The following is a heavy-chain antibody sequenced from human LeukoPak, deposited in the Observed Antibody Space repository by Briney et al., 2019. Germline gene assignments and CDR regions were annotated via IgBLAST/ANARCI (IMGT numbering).Heavy chain of an antibody. CDR2: IIPIFGTA. Sequence: SVKVSCKASGGTFSSYAISWVRQAPGQGLEWMGGIIPIFGTANYAQKFQGRVTITADESTSTAYMELSSLRSEDTAVYYCASTPRDDILTGYSNPLRFDYWGQGTLVTVPS. CDR1: GGTFSSYA. CDR3: ASTPRDDILTGYSNPLRFDY. V-gene: IGHV1-69*13. D-gene: IGHD3-9*01. J-gene: IGHJ4*02.